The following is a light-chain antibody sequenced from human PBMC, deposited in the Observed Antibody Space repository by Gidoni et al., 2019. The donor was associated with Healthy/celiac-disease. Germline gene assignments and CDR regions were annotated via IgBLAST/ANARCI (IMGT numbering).Light chain of an antibody. CDR3: QQYNSYSIT. J-gene: IGKJ5*01. CDR1: PSISSW. CDR2: KAS. V-gene: IGKV1-5*03. Sequence: DIQMPQSPSTLSASVGDRVTITCRASPSISSWLAWYQQKPGKAPKLLIYKASSLESGVPSRFSGSGSGTEFTLTISSLQPDDFATYYCQQYNSYSITFGQXTRLEIK.